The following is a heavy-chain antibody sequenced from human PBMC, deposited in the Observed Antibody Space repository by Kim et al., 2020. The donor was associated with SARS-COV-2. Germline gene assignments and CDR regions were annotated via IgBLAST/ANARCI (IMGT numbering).Heavy chain of an antibody. CDR2: IWYDGSNK. V-gene: IGHV3-33*01. CDR3: ARDKPSEANSDTAKRYYYYGMDV. Sequence: GGSLRLSCAASGFTFSSYGMHWVRQAPGKGLEWVAVIWYDGSNKYYADSVKGRFTISRDNSKNTLYLQMNSLRAEDTAVYYCARDKPSEANSDTAKRYYYYGMDVWGQGTTVTVSS. D-gene: IGHD5-18*01. J-gene: IGHJ6*02. CDR1: GFTFSSYG.